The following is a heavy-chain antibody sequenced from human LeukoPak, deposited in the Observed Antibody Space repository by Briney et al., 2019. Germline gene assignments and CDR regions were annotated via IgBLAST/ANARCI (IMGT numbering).Heavy chain of an antibody. J-gene: IGHJ4*02. D-gene: IGHD2-15*01. Sequence: PGGSLRLSCAASGFTFSSSAMSWVRQAPGKGLEWVSAISTGGSTYYADSVKGRFTISRDNSKNTLYLQMNTLKAEDSALYYCAKAAVGVAAINYWGKGTLVTVSS. V-gene: IGHV3-23*01. CDR2: ISTGGST. CDR3: AKAAVGVAAINY. CDR1: GFTFSSSA.